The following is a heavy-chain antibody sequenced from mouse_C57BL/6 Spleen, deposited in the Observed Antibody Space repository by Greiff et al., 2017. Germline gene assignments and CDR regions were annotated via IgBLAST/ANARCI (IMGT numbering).Heavy chain of an antibody. Sequence: EVQLQESGPELVKPGASVKISCKASGYSFTDYNMNWVKQSNGKSLEWIGVINPNYGTTSYNQKFKGKATLTVDQSSSTAYMQLNSLTSEDSAVYYCARGDYGSLYWYFDVWGTGTTVTVSS. V-gene: IGHV1-39*01. CDR2: INPNYGTT. CDR3: ARGDYGSLYWYFDV. CDR1: GYSFTDYN. D-gene: IGHD1-1*01. J-gene: IGHJ1*03.